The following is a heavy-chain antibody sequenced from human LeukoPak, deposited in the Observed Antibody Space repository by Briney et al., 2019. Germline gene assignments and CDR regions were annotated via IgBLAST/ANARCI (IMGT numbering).Heavy chain of an antibody. CDR2: ISYDGSNK. J-gene: IGHJ4*02. D-gene: IGHD3-10*01. V-gene: IGHV3-30*03. Sequence: PGGSLRLSCAASGFTFSSYGMHWVRQAPGKGLEWVAVISYDGSNKYYADSVKGRFTISRDNSKNTLYLQMNSLRAEDTAVYYCVRASGSFDYWGQRTLVTVSS. CDR3: VRASGSFDY. CDR1: GFTFSSYG.